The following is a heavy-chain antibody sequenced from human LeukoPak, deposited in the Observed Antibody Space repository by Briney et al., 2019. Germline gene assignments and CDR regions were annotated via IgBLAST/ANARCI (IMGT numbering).Heavy chain of an antibody. CDR3: ARDRDSDFEWGPYDP. CDR2: TYYRSKWSN. Sequence: SQTLSVTGAISGERVASNTAAWNWFRQSPSRGLEWLGRTYYRSKWSNDYAPSVKGRITINADTSRNQFSLHLNSVTPEDTAVYFCARDRDSDFEWGPYDPWGQGTLVVVSS. J-gene: IGHJ5*02. V-gene: IGHV6-1*01. CDR1: GERVASNTAA. D-gene: IGHD4-11*01.